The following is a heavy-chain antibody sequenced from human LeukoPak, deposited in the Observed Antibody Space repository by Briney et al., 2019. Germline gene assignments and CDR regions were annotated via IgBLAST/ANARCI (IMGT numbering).Heavy chain of an antibody. CDR1: GYTFTSYD. J-gene: IGHJ6*02. Sequence: ASVKVSCKASGYTFTSYDINWVRQATGQGLEWMGWINPNSGGTNYAQKFQGRVTMTRDTFISTAYMELSRLRSDDTAVYYCARIRAAAEVDGMDVWGQGTTVTVSS. D-gene: IGHD6-13*01. CDR3: ARIRAAAEVDGMDV. V-gene: IGHV1-2*02. CDR2: INPNSGGT.